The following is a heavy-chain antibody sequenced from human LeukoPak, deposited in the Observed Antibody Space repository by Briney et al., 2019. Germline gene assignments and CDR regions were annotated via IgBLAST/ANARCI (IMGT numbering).Heavy chain of an antibody. V-gene: IGHV3-30*18. CDR1: GFTFSSYG. CDR2: ISYDGSNK. J-gene: IGHJ4*02. CDR3: AKDPPPIED. Sequence: PGRSLRLSCAASGFTFSSYGMHWARQAPGKGLEWVAVISYDGSNKYYADSVKGRFTISRDNSKNTLYLQMNSLRAEDTAVYYCAKDPPPIEDWGQGTLVTVSS.